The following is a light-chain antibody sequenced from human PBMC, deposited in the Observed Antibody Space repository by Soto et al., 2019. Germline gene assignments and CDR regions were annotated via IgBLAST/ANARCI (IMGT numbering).Light chain of an antibody. CDR3: QQYGSSPPHT. CDR1: QSVSSSY. J-gene: IGKJ4*01. Sequence: EIVLTQSPGTLSLSPGERATLSCRASQSVSSSYLAWYQQKPGQAPRPLLYGAPSRATGIQDRFSGSGSGTDFTLTISRLEPEDFAVYYCQQYGSSPPHTFGGGTKVEIK. CDR2: GAP. V-gene: IGKV3-20*01.